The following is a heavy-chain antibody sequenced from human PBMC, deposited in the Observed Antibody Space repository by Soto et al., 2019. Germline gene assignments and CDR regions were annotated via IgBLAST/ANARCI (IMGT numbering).Heavy chain of an antibody. CDR1: VYPFTTYH. Sequence: ASVKVSCTASVYPFTTYHMHCVRKAPGQGLEWMGIINPSGGSTSYAQKFQDRVTMTRDTSTSTVYMELSSLRSEDTAVYYCASNIIGPDDAFDIWGQGTMVTVS. J-gene: IGHJ3*02. D-gene: IGHD3-10*01. V-gene: IGHV1-46*03. CDR3: ASNIIGPDDAFDI. CDR2: INPSGGST.